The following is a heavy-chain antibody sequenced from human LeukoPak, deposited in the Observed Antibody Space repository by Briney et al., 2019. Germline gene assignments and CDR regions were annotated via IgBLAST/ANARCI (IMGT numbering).Heavy chain of an antibody. CDR3: ARGPFQQWLVHY. V-gene: IGHV1-69*05. CDR2: IIPIFGTA. CDR1: GGTFSSYA. Sequence: SVKVSCKASGGTFSSYAISWVRQAPGQGLEWMGRIIPIFGTANYAQKFQGRVTITTDESTSTAYMEMSSLRSEDTAVYYCARGPFQQWLVHYWGQGTLVTVSS. J-gene: IGHJ4*02. D-gene: IGHD6-19*01.